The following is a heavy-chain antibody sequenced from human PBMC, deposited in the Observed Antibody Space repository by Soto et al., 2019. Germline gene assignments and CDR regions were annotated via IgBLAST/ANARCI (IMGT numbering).Heavy chain of an antibody. CDR2: ISGSGGST. Sequence: GSLRLSCAASGFTFSSYGMSWVRQAPGKGLEWVSAISGSGGSTYYADSVKGRFTISRDNSKNTLYLQMNSLRAGDTAVYYCAKGWDCSGISCYSALFDYWGQGTLVTSPQ. CDR3: AKGWDCSGISCYSALFDY. J-gene: IGHJ4*02. CDR1: GFTFSSYG. D-gene: IGHD2-15*01. V-gene: IGHV3-23*01.